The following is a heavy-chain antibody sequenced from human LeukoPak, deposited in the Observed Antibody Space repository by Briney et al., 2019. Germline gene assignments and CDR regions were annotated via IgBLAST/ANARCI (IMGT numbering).Heavy chain of an antibody. V-gene: IGHV3-64*01. D-gene: IGHD3-10*01. CDR1: GFTLSSYA. CDR2: ISSNGGST. Sequence: PGGSLRLSCAASGFTLSSYAMHWVRQAPGKGLEYVSAISSNGGSTYYANSVKGRFTISRDNSKNTLYLQMGSLRAEDMAVYYCARAHGAYYGSGSYYRSYFDYWGQGTLVTVSS. J-gene: IGHJ4*02. CDR3: ARAHGAYYGSGSYYRSYFDY.